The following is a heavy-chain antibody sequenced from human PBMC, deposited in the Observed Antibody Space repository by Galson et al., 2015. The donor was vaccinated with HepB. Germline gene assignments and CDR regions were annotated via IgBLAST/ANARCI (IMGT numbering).Heavy chain of an antibody. V-gene: IGHV1-18*01. CDR1: GYTFTRYG. D-gene: IGHD6-13*01. CDR3: ARYEPGSSWYFDY. CDR2: ISPYSGST. J-gene: IGHJ4*02. Sequence: SVKVSCKASGYTFTRYGISWVRQAPGEGLEWMGWISPYSGSTNYALKFQGRVTMTTDTSTSTAYMELRSLRSDDTAVYYCARYEPGSSWYFDYWGQGTLVTVSS.